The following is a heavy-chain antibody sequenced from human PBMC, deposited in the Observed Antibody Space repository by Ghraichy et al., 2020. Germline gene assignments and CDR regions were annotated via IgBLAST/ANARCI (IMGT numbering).Heavy chain of an antibody. CDR2: INYSGST. V-gene: IGHV4-34*01. Sequence: SQTLSLTCAVFGGSFSDYFWSWIRQPPGKGLEWIGEINYSGSTKYNPSLKSRVTISVDTSKNQFSLKLNSVIAADTAVYYCARYSSNSYDDAFDSWGRGTLVTVSS. CDR3: ARYSSNSYDDAFDS. J-gene: IGHJ3*01. CDR1: GGSFSDYF. D-gene: IGHD6-13*01.